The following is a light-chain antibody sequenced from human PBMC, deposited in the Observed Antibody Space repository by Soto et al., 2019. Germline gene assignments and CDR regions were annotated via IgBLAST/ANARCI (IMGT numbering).Light chain of an antibody. CDR3: SSYATSPTLYV. V-gene: IGLV2-14*01. CDR1: SSDVGGYRY. CDR2: EVS. J-gene: IGLJ1*01. Sequence: QSVLTQPASVSGSPGQSITISCTGTSSDVGGYRYVSWFQQHPGKAPKLMIYEVSNRPSGVSNRFSGSKSGNTASLTISGLQADDEADYYCSSYATSPTLYVFGTGTKLTVL.